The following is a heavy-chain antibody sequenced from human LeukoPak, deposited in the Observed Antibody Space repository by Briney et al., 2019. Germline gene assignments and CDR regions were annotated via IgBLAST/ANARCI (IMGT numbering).Heavy chain of an antibody. CDR3: AKKGSYRLPPFDY. Sequence: GGSLRLSCAASGFTFSSYGMSWVRQAPGKELEWVSAISGSGGSTYYADSVKGRFTISRDNSKNTLYLQMNSLRAEDTAVYYCAKKGSYRLPPFDYWGQGTLVTVSS. D-gene: IGHD3-16*02. V-gene: IGHV3-23*01. J-gene: IGHJ4*02. CDR1: GFTFSSYG. CDR2: ISGSGGST.